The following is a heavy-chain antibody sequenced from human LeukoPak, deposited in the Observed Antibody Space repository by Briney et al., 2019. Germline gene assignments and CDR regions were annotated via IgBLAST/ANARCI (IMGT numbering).Heavy chain of an antibody. J-gene: IGHJ4*02. CDR1: GFTFSSYE. CDR2: ISSSGSTI. Sequence: GGSLRLSCAASGFTFSSYEMNWVRQAPGKGLEWVPYISSSGSTIYYADSVKGRFIISRDNPKHSLYLQMNSLRVEDTAVYYCLRGDRRDYWGQGTLVTVSS. V-gene: IGHV3-48*03. CDR3: LRGDRRDY.